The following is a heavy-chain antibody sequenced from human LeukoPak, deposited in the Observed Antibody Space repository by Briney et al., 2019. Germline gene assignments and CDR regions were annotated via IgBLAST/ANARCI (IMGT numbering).Heavy chain of an antibody. V-gene: IGHV1-69*13. CDR3: ASSVVRGLIITSKYYYYYMDV. CDR2: IIPIFGTV. CDR1: GDTFNNYA. Sequence: ASVKVSCKASGDTFNNYAINWVRQAPGQGLEWMGGIIPIFGTVNYAQKFQGRVTITADESTSTAYMELSSLRSEDTAVYYCASSVVRGLIITSKYYYYYMDVWGKGTTVTISS. J-gene: IGHJ6*03. D-gene: IGHD3-10*01.